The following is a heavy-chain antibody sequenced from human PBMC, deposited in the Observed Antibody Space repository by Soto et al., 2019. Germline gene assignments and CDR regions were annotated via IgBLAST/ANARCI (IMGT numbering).Heavy chain of an antibody. CDR2: IYPGDSDT. J-gene: IGHJ6*02. Sequence: VESLKISCKGSGYMFASYWISCVLQLPVRGLEWMGIIYPGDSDTKYSPSFQGLVTMSVDKSTSTAYLQWNSLKAADTAVYYCARQGSSGYYYYGMDVWGQGTTVTVSS. D-gene: IGHD3-10*01. CDR3: ARQGSSGYYYYGMDV. V-gene: IGHV5-51*01. CDR1: GYMFASYW.